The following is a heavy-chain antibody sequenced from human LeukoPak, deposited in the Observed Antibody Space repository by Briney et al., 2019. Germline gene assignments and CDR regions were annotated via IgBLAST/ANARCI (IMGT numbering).Heavy chain of an antibody. J-gene: IGHJ4*02. D-gene: IGHD1-26*01. CDR2: ITGSGGRT. CDR1: GFTFSSYA. V-gene: IGHV3-23*01. CDR3: ARKPDSGSFLAY. Sequence: GGSLRLSCAASGFTFSSYAMSWVRQAPGKGLEWVSAITGSGGRTYYADSVKGRFTISRDNSKITLYLQMNSLRAEDTAVYYCARKPDSGSFLAYWGQGTLVTVSS.